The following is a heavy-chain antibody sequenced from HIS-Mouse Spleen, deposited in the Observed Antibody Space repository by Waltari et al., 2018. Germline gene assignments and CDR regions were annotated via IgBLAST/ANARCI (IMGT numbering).Heavy chain of an antibody. D-gene: IGHD2-2*01. CDR2: RKEDGREK. CDR3: ARALHQLDY. Sequence: EVQLVESGGGLVQPGGSLRLSCAASGFTFSSYWMSWVRQAPGKGGEWGANRKEDGREKYYVDSVKGRFTISRDNAKNSLYLQMNSLRAEDTAVYYCARALHQLDYWGQGTLVTVSS. V-gene: IGHV3-7*01. CDR1: GFTFSSYW. J-gene: IGHJ4*02.